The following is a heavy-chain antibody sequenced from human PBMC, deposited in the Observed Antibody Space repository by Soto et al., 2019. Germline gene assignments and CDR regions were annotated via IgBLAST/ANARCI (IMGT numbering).Heavy chain of an antibody. CDR1: GFTFSGYA. D-gene: IGHD3-3*01. CDR2: ISGSGGST. V-gene: IGHV3-23*01. Sequence: EVQLLESGGGLVQPGGSLRLSCAASGFTFSGYAMSWVRQAPGKGLEWVSAISGSGGSTYYADSVKGRFTISRDNSKNTLYLQMNSLRAEDTDVYYCAKDRTIFGVVIIRGAFDYWGQGPLVTVSS. J-gene: IGHJ4*02. CDR3: AKDRTIFGVVIIRGAFDY.